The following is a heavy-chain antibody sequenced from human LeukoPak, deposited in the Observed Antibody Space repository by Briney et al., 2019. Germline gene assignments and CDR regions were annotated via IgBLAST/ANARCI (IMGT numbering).Heavy chain of an antibody. D-gene: IGHD2-2*01. CDR3: AKRYAQLPIGNPVDY. J-gene: IGHJ4*02. CDR1: GFTFSSYA. Sequence: QPGGSLRLSCAASGFTFSSYAMSWVRQAPGKGLEWVSAISGGGGSTYYADSVKGRFTISRDNSKNTLYLQMNSLRAEDTAVYYCAKRYAQLPIGNPVDYWGQGTLVTVSS. CDR2: ISGGGGST. V-gene: IGHV3-23*01.